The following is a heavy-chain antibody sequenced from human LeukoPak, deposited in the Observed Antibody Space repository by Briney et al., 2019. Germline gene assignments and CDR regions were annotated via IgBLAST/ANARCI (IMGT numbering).Heavy chain of an antibody. J-gene: IGHJ3*02. CDR1: GFTFSNYW. D-gene: IGHD1-14*01. CDR3: ARENGFNRRAFDI. Sequence: PGRSLRLSCAGSGFTFSNYWIHWVRQAPGKGLVWVSRINSDGASTIYADSVKGRFTISRDNAKNTLYLQMNSLRVEDTAVYYCARENGFNRRAFDIWGHGTMVTVSS. CDR2: INSDGAST. V-gene: IGHV3-74*01.